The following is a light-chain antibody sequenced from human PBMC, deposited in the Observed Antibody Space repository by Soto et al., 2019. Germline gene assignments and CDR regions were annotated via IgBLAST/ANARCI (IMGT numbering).Light chain of an antibody. J-gene: IGKJ5*01. Sequence: VMTQSPISRPVTPGEPATRSCRASQSVSSNLPWYQQNPGKAPRLLIYGASTRATGIPARFSGSGSGTEFPLTIRSLKSEDFAVYYCQQYNNWPPITFGQGTHWRL. CDR2: GAS. CDR1: QSVSSN. CDR3: QQYNNWPPIT. V-gene: IGKV3-15*01.